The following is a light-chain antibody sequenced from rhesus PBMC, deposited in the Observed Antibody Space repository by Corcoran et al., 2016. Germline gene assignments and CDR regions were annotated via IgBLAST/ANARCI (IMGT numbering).Light chain of an antibody. CDR3: LQYNSDPLT. CDR2: KAS. J-gene: IGKJ4*01. V-gene: IGKV1-43*02. CDR1: QGISTY. Sequence: DIQMTQSPSSLSASVGDRVTITCRASQGISTYLNWYQQKPGKAPKRLIYKASSLESGVPSRFSGSGSGTYVTPTISSLQPEDFATYYCLQYNSDPLTFGGGTKVEL.